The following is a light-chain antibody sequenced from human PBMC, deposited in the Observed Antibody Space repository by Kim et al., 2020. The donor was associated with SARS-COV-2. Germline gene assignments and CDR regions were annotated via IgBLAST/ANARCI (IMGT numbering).Light chain of an antibody. V-gene: IGKV1-33*01. CDR3: QQYDNLLLFT. J-gene: IGKJ2*01. CDR1: QDISNY. Sequence: DIQMTQSPSSLSASVVDRVTITCQASQDISNYLNWYQQKPGKAPKLLIYDASNLETGVPSRFSGSGSGTDFTFTISSLQPEDIATYYCQQYDNLLLFTFGQGTKLEI. CDR2: DAS.